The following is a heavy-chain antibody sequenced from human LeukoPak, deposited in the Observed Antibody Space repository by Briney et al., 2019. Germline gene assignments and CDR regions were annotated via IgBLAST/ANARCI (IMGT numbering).Heavy chain of an antibody. CDR3: ARRAISVNNFGDSH. V-gene: IGHV4-4*02. J-gene: IGHJ4*02. CDR1: GDSISSNNW. Sequence: SETLSLTCAVSGDSISSNNWWSWVRQPPGKGLEWIGEIYHSGSTNKNPSLKNRLSISVDKSKNQFSLRLSSVPAADTAIYFCARRAISVNNFGDSHWGQGTRVIVSS. CDR2: IYHSGST. D-gene: IGHD2-21*02.